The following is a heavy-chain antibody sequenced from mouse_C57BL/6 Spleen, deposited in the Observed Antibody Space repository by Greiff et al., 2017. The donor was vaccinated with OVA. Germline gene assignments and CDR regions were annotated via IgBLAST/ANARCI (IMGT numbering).Heavy chain of an antibody. V-gene: IGHV1-84*01. CDR1: GYTFTDYY. CDR3: ARSDYDDITGYFDY. J-gene: IGHJ2*01. CDR2: IYPGSGNT. D-gene: IGHD2-4*01. Sequence: VHLVESGPELVKPGASVKISCKASGYTFTDYYINWVKQRPGQGLEWIGWIYPGSGNTKYNEKFKGKATLTVDTSSSTAYMQLSSLTSEDSAVYFCARSDYDDITGYFDYWGQGTTLTVSS.